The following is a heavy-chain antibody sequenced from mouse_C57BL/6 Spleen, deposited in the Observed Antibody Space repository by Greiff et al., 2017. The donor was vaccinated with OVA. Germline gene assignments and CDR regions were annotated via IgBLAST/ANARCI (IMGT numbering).Heavy chain of an antibody. CDR1: GFNIKDYY. CDR2: IDPEDGDT. Sequence: EVQLQQSGAELVRPGASVKLSCTASGFNIKDYYMHWVKQRPEQGLEWIGRIDPEDGDTEYAPKFQGKATMTADTSSNTAYLQLSSLTSEETAVYYGTTGYLVGETWFAYWGQGTLVTVSA. CDR3: TTGYLVGETWFAY. V-gene: IGHV14-1*01. J-gene: IGHJ3*01. D-gene: IGHD1-1*01.